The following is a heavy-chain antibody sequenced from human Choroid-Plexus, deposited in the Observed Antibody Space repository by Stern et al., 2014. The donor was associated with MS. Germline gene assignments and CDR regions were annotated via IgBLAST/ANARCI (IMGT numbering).Heavy chain of an antibody. Sequence: VQLVESGGGVAQPGRPLILSCAASGFTFSNFGMHWVRQAPGKGLEWVALISYDRSDNYYADSVKGRFTIFRDNSKNPLYMHMNSLRAEDTAVYYCAKDRQWSTYFFDYWGQGSLVTVSS. J-gene: IGHJ4*02. CDR2: ISYDRSDN. CDR3: AKDRQWSTYFFDY. D-gene: IGHD2-15*01. CDR1: GFTFSNFG. V-gene: IGHV3-30*18.